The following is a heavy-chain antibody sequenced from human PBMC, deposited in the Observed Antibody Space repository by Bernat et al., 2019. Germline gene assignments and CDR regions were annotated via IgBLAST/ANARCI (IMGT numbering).Heavy chain of an antibody. D-gene: IGHD2-15*01. V-gene: IGHV3-30*18. CDR2: ISYDGSNK. J-gene: IGHJ4*02. Sequence: QVQLVESGGGVVQPGRSLRLSCAASGFTFSSYVMHWVRQAPGKGLEWVAVISYDGSNKYYADSVKGRFTISRDNSKNTLYLQMNSLRAEDTALYYCAKAGLGYCSGGSCYGGFDYWGQGTLVTVSS. CDR3: AKAGLGYCSGGSCYGGFDY. CDR1: GFTFSSYV.